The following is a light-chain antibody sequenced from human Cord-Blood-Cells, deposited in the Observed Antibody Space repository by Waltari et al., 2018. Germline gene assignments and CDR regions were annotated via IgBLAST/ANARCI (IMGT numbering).Light chain of an antibody. CDR1: NIGSKN. CDR2: RDS. CDR3: QVWDSSTVV. J-gene: IGLJ2*01. V-gene: IGLV3-9*01. Sequence: SYELTQPLSVSVALGQTARITCGGNNIGSKNVHCYQQKPGQAPVLVIYRDSSRPSGIPERFSGSNSGNTATLTISRAQAGDEADYYCQVWDSSTVVFGGGTKLTVL.